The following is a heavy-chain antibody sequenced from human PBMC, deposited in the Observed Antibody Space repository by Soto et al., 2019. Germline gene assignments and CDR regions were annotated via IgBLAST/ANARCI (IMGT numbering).Heavy chain of an antibody. J-gene: IGHJ5*02. Sequence: SETLSLTCAVYGGSFSGYYWSWIRQPPGKGLEWIGEINHSGSTNYNPSLKSRVTISVDTSKNQFSLKLSSVTAADTAVYYCARRGLGAAAGTRLVYWFDPWGQGTLVTVSS. D-gene: IGHD6-13*01. V-gene: IGHV4-34*01. CDR1: GGSFSGYY. CDR3: ARRGLGAAAGTRLVYWFDP. CDR2: INHSGST.